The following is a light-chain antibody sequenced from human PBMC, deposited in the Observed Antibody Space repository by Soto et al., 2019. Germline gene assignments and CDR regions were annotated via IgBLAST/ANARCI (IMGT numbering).Light chain of an antibody. J-gene: IGKJ4*01. CDR3: LQHSSYLVT. Sequence: DIEMTQSPSSLSASPGERATLSCRASQGVSSNLGWYQQKPGKAPRRLIYGASSLASGIPARFSGSGSGTEFTLTISSLQPEDFAVYYCLQHSSYLVTFGEGTKVDIK. CDR2: GAS. CDR1: QGVSSN. V-gene: IGKV1-17*01.